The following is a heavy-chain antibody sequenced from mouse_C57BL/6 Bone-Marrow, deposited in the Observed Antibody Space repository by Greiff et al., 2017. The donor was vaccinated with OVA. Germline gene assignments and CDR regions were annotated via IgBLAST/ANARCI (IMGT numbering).Heavy chain of an antibody. CDR1: GFTFSDYG. D-gene: IGHD1-1*01. CDR2: ISSGSSTI. Sequence: EVQLQQSGGGLVKPGGSLKLSCAASGFTFSDYGMHWVRQAPEKGLEWVAYISSGSSTIYYADTVKGRFTISRDNAKNTLFLQMTSLRSEDTAMYYCARNYGSRGGDFDYWGQGTTLTVSS. V-gene: IGHV5-17*01. CDR3: ARNYGSRGGDFDY. J-gene: IGHJ2*01.